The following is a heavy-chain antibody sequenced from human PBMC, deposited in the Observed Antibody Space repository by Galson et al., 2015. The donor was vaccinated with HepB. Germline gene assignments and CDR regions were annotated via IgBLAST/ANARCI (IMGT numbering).Heavy chain of an antibody. Sequence: QSGAEVKKPGESLRISCKGSGYSFTDYWISWVRQMPGKGLEWMGRVDPSDSYSDYSQSFQGHVSISVDKSISTAYLQWSSLKASDTAIYYCARLRGHDAYIGVYGMDVWGLGTTVTVSS. CDR3: ARLRGHDAYIGVYGMDV. V-gene: IGHV5-10-1*01. CDR2: VDPSDSYS. J-gene: IGHJ6*02. D-gene: IGHD5-24*01. CDR1: GYSFTDYW.